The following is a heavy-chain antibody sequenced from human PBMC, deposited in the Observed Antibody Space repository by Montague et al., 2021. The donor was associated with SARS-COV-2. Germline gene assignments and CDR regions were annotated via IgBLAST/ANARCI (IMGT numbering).Heavy chain of an antibody. CDR3: VRGAEEAHFAMDV. V-gene: IGHV4-39*02. CDR2: LYRSGSV. D-gene: IGHD3-10*01. CDR1: GGFISDSYY. Sequence: SETLSLTCIVSGGFISDSYYWAWIRQAPGKGLEWLGSLYRSGSVXSNPXXXSRVSISVDKSKNHFSLRLTSATAAETAVYYCVRGAEEAHFAMDVWGQGITVTVSS. J-gene: IGHJ6*02.